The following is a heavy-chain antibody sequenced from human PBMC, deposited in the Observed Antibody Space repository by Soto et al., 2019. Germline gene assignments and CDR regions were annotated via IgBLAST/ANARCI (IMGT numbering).Heavy chain of an antibody. V-gene: IGHV1-3*01. CDR2: INAGNGKT. Sequence: QVQLVQSGAEVKKPGASVKVSCKASGYTFTSYAMHWVRQAPGQRLEWMGWINAGNGKTKYSQKFQGRVTITRDTSASTAYMELSSLRSEDTAVYCCARDVVAATHRVFDYWGQGTLVTVSS. CDR1: GYTFTSYA. D-gene: IGHD2-15*01. J-gene: IGHJ4*02. CDR3: ARDVVAATHRVFDY.